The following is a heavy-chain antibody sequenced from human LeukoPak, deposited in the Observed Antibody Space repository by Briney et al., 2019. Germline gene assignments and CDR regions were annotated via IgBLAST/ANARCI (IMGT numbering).Heavy chain of an antibody. J-gene: IGHJ4*02. Sequence: GGSLRLSCAASGFTVSSNCVNWVRQAPGKGLKWVSVICSGGSTNYADSVKGRFTISRDNSKNTLYLQMNSLRAEDTAVYYCARDSPRTGGGGSHFDYWGQGTLVTASS. CDR1: GFTVSSNC. CDR2: ICSGGST. D-gene: IGHD1-1*01. V-gene: IGHV3-66*01. CDR3: ARDSPRTGGGGSHFDY.